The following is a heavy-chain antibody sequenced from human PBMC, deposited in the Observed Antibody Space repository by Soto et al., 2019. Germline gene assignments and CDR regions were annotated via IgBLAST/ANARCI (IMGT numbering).Heavy chain of an antibody. Sequence: GESLKISCAASGFTFSSYGMHWVRQAPVKGLEWVAVIWYDGSNKYYADSVKGRFTISRDNSKNTLYLQMNSLRVEDTVVYYCAREDFWSGYSFDYWGQGTLVTVSS. CDR2: IWYDGSNK. D-gene: IGHD3-3*01. J-gene: IGHJ4*02. CDR3: AREDFWSGYSFDY. CDR1: GFTFSSYG. V-gene: IGHV3-33*01.